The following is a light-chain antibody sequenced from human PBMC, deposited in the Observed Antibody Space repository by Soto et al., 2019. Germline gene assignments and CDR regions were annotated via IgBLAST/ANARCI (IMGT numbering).Light chain of an antibody. J-gene: IGKJ2*01. CDR3: QQCDNLPYT. CDR2: DAS. V-gene: IGKV1-33*01. Sequence: DVLMTQSPSSLSASVGDRVTITCQASQDINNYLNWYQQKPGKAPKLLIYDASNLETGVPVRFSGSGSGTEFTFTISSLQPEDIATYYCQQCDNLPYTFGQGTKLEMK. CDR1: QDINNY.